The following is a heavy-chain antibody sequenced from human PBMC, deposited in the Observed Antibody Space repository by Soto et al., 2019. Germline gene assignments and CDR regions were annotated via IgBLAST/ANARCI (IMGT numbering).Heavy chain of an antibody. CDR1: GGSVSSGGYF. D-gene: IGHD6-13*01. CDR2: IYNTVST. V-gene: IGHV4-30-4*01. J-gene: IGHJ4*02. CDR3: ARIAAAGTNFDY. Sequence: SETLSLTCTVSGGSVSSGGYFWSWIRQSPGKGLEWIGHIYNTVSTYGNPSLESRLTISVDTSMNQFSLKLSSVTAADTAVYYCARIAAAGTNFDYWGQGTLVTVSS.